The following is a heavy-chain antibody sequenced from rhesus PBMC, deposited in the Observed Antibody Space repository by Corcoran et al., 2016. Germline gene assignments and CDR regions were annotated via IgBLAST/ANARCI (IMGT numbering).Heavy chain of an antibody. D-gene: IGHD4-23*01. Sequence: QVQLQESGPGLVKPSETLSLTCAVSGGSISSGYYYWSWIRQPPGKGLEWIGYIAYSGSTSYNPTLKSRGTISSDTSKNQFSLKLSSVAAADTAVYYCARAYSNCLDYWGQGVLVTVSS. CDR2: IAYSGST. V-gene: IGHV4-122*02. J-gene: IGHJ4*01. CDR1: GGSISSGYYY. CDR3: ARAYSNCLDY.